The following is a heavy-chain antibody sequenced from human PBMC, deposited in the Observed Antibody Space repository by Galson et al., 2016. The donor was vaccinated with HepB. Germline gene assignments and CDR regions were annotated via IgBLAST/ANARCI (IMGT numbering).Heavy chain of an antibody. J-gene: IGHJ3*01. CDR2: ISGNSGTI. V-gene: IGHV3-48*04. CDR1: GMYFSLYS. D-gene: IGHD3-22*01. CDR3: ARDSTYYDGSAYYDAFDV. Sequence: SLRLSCAASGMYFSLYSMNWVRQAPGKGLEWTSYISGNSGTIYYADSVKGRFTISRDNAKNSLYLQISSLRADDTAVYYCARDSTYYDGSAYYDAFDVWGQGTMVTVSS.